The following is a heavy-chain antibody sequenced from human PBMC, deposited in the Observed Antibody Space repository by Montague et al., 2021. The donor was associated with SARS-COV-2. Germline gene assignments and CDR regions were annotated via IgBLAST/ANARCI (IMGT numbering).Heavy chain of an antibody. J-gene: IGHJ5*02. CDR2: IYYTGIT. CDR1: GGSIGSHY. CDR3: ARGSGSASATWFDP. Sequence: SETLSLTCTVSGGSIGSHYWSWIRLPPGKGLEWVGHIYYTGITKYKSSLKSRVTISVDTSKNQLSLKLDSVTAADTAGYYCARGSGSASATWFDPWGQGTLVPVSS. V-gene: IGHV4-59*11. D-gene: IGHD6-25*01.